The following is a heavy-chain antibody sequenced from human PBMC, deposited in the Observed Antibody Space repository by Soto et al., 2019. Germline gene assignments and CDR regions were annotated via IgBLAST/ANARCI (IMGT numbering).Heavy chain of an antibody. Sequence: QVQLVQSGAEVKKPGASVKVSCKASGYTFTSYGISWVRQAPGQGLEWMGWISAYNGNTNYAQKLQGRVTMTTDTSTNTAYMELRSLRSDDTAVYYCARDSLYCSGGSCYSVGPNFDYWGQGTLVTVSS. CDR3: ARDSLYCSGGSCYSVGPNFDY. CDR1: GYTFTSYG. J-gene: IGHJ4*02. V-gene: IGHV1-18*01. D-gene: IGHD2-15*01. CDR2: ISAYNGNT.